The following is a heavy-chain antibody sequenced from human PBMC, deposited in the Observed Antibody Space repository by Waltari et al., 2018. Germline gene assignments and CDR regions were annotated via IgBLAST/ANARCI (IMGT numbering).Heavy chain of an antibody. CDR2: IHDTGVA. Sequence: QVQLQESGPGLVKPSQTLSLTCTVSGGSIAGGSIGSNNSLWSWIRQHPGTGLAWIGYIHDTGVAFYNPSLQSRATISQDTSKNQFSLTLTAVSAADTAIYYCARLPRGSVIIGAFDIWGQGTQVTVSS. D-gene: IGHD3-22*01. CDR3: ARLPRGSVIIGAFDI. J-gene: IGHJ3*02. CDR1: GGSIAGGSIGSNNSL. V-gene: IGHV4-31*03.